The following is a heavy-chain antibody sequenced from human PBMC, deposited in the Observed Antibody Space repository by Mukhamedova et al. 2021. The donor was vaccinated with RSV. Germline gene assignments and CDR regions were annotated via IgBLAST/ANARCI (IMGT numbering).Heavy chain of an antibody. Sequence: NPSLKSRVTISVDMSKNQFSLKLNSVTAADTAVYYCVRDRLASYNGMDVWGQGTTVTVSS. J-gene: IGHJ6*02. V-gene: IGHV4-59*01. CDR3: VRDRLASYNGMDV. D-gene: IGHD6-6*01.